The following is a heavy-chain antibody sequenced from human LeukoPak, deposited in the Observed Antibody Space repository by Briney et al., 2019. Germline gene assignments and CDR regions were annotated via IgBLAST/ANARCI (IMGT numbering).Heavy chain of an antibody. CDR3: ARSNSFYYDS. J-gene: IGHJ5*02. D-gene: IGHD3-16*01. Sequence: SGTLSLTCTVSGGSVSSSGSYWSWIRQPPGKGLEWFAYIYYSGSTTYNPSLKGRVIISVDTSKNQFSLRLSSVTAADTAVYYCARSNSFYYDSWGQGTLVTVSS. CDR1: GGSVSSSGSY. V-gene: IGHV4-61*08. CDR2: IYYSGST.